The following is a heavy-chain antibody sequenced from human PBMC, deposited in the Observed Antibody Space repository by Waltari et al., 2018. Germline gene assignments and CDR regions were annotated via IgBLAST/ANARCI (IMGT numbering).Heavy chain of an antibody. V-gene: IGHV1-69*01. J-gene: IGHJ4*02. Sequence: QVQLVQSGAEVKKPGSSVKGSCKASGGTFSSYATRWVRQAPGPGLEWMEGIIPIFGTANYAQKFQGRVTITADESTSTAYMELSSLRSEDTAVYYCASYSSGYHSFDYWGQGTLVTVSS. D-gene: IGHD3-22*01. CDR1: GGTFSSYA. CDR3: ASYSSGYHSFDY. CDR2: IIPIFGTA.